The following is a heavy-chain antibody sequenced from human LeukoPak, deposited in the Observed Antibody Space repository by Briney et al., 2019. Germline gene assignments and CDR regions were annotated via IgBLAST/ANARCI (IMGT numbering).Heavy chain of an antibody. CDR3: ARGLGYSNSWYRGGYYDFGMDV. D-gene: IGHD6-13*01. J-gene: IGHJ6*02. CDR2: MNPNSGNT. CDR1: GYTFTSYD. V-gene: IGHV1-8*01. Sequence: ASVKVSCKASGYTFTSYDINWVRQATGQGLEWMGWMNPNSGNTGYAQKFQGRVTMTRNTSISTAYVELSSLRSEDTAVYYCARGLGYSNSWYRGGYYDFGMDVWGQGTTVTVSS.